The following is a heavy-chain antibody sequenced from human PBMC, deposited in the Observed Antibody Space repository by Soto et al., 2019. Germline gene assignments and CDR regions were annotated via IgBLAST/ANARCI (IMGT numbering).Heavy chain of an antibody. V-gene: IGHV1-18*01. CDR2: ISANNGNT. J-gene: IGHJ4*02. Sequence: QVQLVQSGAEVKKPGASVKVSCKASGYTFTSYGINWVRQAPGQGLEWMGWISANNGNTHYAQKLQGRVTMTTDTSTSTADMDLRSLRSDDTAVYYCARVQSGYDFAYWGQGTLVTVSS. D-gene: IGHD5-12*01. CDR1: GYTFTSYG. CDR3: ARVQSGYDFAY.